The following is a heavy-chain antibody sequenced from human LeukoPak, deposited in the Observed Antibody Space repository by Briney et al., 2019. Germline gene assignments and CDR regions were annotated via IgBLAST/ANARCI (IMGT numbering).Heavy chain of an antibody. CDR2: ISYDGSNK. D-gene: IGHD3-3*01. J-gene: IGHJ4*02. Sequence: GGSLRLSCAASGFTFSSYAMHWVRQAPGKGLEWVAVISYDGSNKYYADSVKGRFTISRDNSKNTLYLQMNSLRSEDTAVYYCARGGYGIRFLEWLLYDYWGQGTLVTVSS. CDR1: GFTFSSYA. CDR3: ARGGYGIRFLEWLLYDY. V-gene: IGHV3-30-3*01.